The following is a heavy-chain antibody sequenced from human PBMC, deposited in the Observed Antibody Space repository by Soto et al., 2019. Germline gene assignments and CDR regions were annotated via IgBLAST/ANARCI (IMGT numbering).Heavy chain of an antibody. CDR1: GYTFTSYY. J-gene: IGHJ5*02. CDR2: INPSGGST. D-gene: IGHD6-13*01. V-gene: IGHV1-46*01. Sequence: ASVKVSCKASGYTFTSYYMHWVRQAPGQGLEWMGIINPSGGSTSYAQKFQGRVTMTRDTSTSTVYMELSSLRSEDTAVYYCERDNGAVAAAFDTWGQGTLVTVSS. CDR3: ERDNGAVAAAFDT.